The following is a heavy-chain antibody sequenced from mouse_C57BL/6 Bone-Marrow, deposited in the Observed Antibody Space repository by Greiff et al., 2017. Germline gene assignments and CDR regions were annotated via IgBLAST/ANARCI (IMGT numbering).Heavy chain of an antibody. CDR3: ARKNYSYAMDY. V-gene: IGHV5-6*01. CDR2: ISSGGSYT. Sequence: EVKVVESGGDLVKPGGSLKLSCAASGFTFSSYGMSWVRQTPDKRLEWVAIISSGGSYTYYPDSVKGRFPISRDNAKNTPYLQMSSLKSEDTAVYYCARKNYSYAMDYWGQGTSVTVSS. CDR1: GFTFSSYG. J-gene: IGHJ4*01. D-gene: IGHD2-12*01.